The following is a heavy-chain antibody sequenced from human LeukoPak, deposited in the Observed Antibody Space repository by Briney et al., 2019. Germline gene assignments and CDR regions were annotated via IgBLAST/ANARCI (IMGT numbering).Heavy chain of an antibody. CDR1: GGSISSSSYY. J-gene: IGHJ4*02. CDR3: ARDPSAGDKGDY. V-gene: IGHV4-39*07. CDR2: IYYSGST. D-gene: IGHD7-27*01. Sequence: SETLSLTCTVSGGSISSSSYYWGWIRQPPGKGLEWIGSIYYSGSTYYNPSLKCRVTISVDTSKNQFSLKLSSVTAADTAVYYCARDPSAGDKGDYWGQGTLVTVSS.